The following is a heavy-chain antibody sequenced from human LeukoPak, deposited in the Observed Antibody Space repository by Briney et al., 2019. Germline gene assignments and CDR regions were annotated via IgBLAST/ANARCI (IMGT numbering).Heavy chain of an antibody. J-gene: IGHJ6*02. Sequence: PSGSLSLTCIVSGGSLSNSYWSFIRPPPGGGLEWIGYIFYGGSTYYNPSLKSRAAISLHTSNNEFSLKLNSVTAADTAIYYCARHPSYCSGATCNAGMDVWGQGTTVTVSS. D-gene: IGHD2-15*01. CDR3: ARHPSYCSGATCNAGMDV. V-gene: IGHV4-59*08. CDR2: IFYGGST. CDR1: GGSLSNSY.